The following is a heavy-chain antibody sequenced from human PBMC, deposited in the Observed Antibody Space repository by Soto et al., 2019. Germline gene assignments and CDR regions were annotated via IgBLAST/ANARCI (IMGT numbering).Heavy chain of an antibody. CDR1: GFSFSGYW. D-gene: IGHD6-13*01. CDR2: IKQDGSEE. Sequence: GGSLRLSCAASGFSFSGYWMTWVRQAPGKGLEWVANIKQDGSEEYYVDSVKGRFTISRDNAKRSLYLQMNSLRAEDTALYYCARDLGVGAAGRGYYYYYGMDVWGQGTTVTVSS. V-gene: IGHV3-7*03. CDR3: ARDLGVGAAGRGYYYYYGMDV. J-gene: IGHJ6*02.